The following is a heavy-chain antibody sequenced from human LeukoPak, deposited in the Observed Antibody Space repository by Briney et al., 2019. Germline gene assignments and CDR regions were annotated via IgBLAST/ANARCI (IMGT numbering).Heavy chain of an antibody. CDR3: ARDEGFGDAYYDY. D-gene: IGHD3-10*01. Sequence: GGSLRLSCAASGFTFSTYNMNWVRQAPGKGLEWVSSISGSGTYTYYADSVKGRFTISGDNSKTSLYLQMNSLRAEDTAVYYCARDEGFGDAYYDYWGQGTLVTVSS. CDR1: GFTFSTYN. V-gene: IGHV3-21*01. J-gene: IGHJ4*02. CDR2: ISGSGTYT.